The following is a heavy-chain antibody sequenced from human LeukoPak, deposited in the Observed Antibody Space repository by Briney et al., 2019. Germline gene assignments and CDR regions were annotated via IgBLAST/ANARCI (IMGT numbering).Heavy chain of an antibody. CDR2: IYYTGST. D-gene: IGHD6-13*01. V-gene: IGHV4-34*01. CDR3: ARDESTWYDGPYAFDI. J-gene: IGHJ3*02. Sequence: SETLSLTCAVYGGSFSGYYWSWIRQPPGKGLEWTGSIYYTGSTYYNPSLKSRVTISVDTSKNQFSLKLYSVTAADTAVYYCARDESTWYDGPYAFDIWGQGTMVTVSS. CDR1: GGSFSGYY.